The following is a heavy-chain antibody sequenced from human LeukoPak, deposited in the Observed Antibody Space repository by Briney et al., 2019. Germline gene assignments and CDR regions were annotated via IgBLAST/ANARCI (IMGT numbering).Heavy chain of an antibody. CDR3: ARHLYQLPAFEI. Sequence: PSETLSLTCAVYGGSFSGYYWSWIRQPPGKGREWIGEINHSGSTNYNPSLKSRVTISVDTSKNQFSLKLSSVTAADTAVYYCARHLYQLPAFEIWGQGTMVTVSS. CDR1: GGSFSGYY. V-gene: IGHV4-34*01. J-gene: IGHJ3*02. D-gene: IGHD2-2*01. CDR2: INHSGST.